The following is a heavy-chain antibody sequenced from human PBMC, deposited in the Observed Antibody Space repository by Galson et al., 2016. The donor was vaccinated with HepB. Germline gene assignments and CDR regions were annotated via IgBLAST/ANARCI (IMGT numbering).Heavy chain of an antibody. D-gene: IGHD2-8*02. CDR2: ISSNGGVL. V-gene: IGHV3-48*02. CDR3: ATGSGPQFDC. Sequence: SLRLSCASSGFTFSGFNMNWVRQAPGKGLEWISYISSNGGVLYYAESVKGRFTISRDNAKNSLYLQMNSLRDEDTAVYYCATGSGPQFDCWGQGTLVTVSS. CDR1: GFTFSGFN. J-gene: IGHJ4*02.